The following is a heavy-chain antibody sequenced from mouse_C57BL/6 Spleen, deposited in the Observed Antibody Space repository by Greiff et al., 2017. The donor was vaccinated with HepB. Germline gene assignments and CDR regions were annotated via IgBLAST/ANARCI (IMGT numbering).Heavy chain of an antibody. CDR1: GYTFTSYW. J-gene: IGHJ1*03. Sequence: QVQLQQPGAELVRPGTSVKLSCKASGYTFTSYWMHWVKQRPGQGLEWIGVIDPSDSYTNYNQKFKGKATLTVDTSSSTAYMQLSSLTSEDSAVYYYARSGTGYFDVWGTGTTVTVSS. V-gene: IGHV1-59*01. D-gene: IGHD3-1*01. CDR3: ARSGTGYFDV. CDR2: IDPSDSYT.